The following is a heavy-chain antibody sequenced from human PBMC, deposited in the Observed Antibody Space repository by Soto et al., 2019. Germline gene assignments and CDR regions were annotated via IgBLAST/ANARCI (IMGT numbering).Heavy chain of an antibody. D-gene: IGHD3-3*01. J-gene: IGHJ6*02. Sequence: GGSLRLSCAASGFTFSSYGMHWVRQAPGKGLEWVAVIWYDGSNKYYADSVKGRFTISRDNSKNTLYLQMNSLRAEDTAVYYCGGSGDYYYYGMDVWGQGTTVTVS. CDR1: GFTFSSYG. V-gene: IGHV3-33*01. CDR3: GGSGDYYYYGMDV. CDR2: IWYDGSNK.